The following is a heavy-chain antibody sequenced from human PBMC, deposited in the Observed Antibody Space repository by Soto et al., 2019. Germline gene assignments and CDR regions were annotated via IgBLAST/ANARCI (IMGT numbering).Heavy chain of an antibody. CDR2: INHSGST. D-gene: IGHD2-15*01. V-gene: IGHV4-34*01. CDR1: SGSFSGYY. CDR3: ARGPRKGYSVEY. Sequence: SDTLSLTFAVYSGSFSGYYCIWILQPPWKGLEWIGEINHSGSTNYNPSLKSRVTISVDTSKNQFSLKLSSVTAADTAVYYCARGPRKGYSVEYWGQGTLVTVSS. J-gene: IGHJ4*02.